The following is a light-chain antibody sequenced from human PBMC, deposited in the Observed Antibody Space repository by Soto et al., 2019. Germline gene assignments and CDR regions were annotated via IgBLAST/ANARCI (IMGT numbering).Light chain of an antibody. CDR2: GAS. J-gene: IGKJ2*01. Sequence: EIVMTQSPDTLSVSPGERATLSCRASPSVSTNLAWYQQKPGQAPRLRIYGASTRATGIPARFSGSGSGTEFTLTTSSLQSEDFAGYNCQQYNNWPYTFGQGTKLEIK. CDR1: PSVSTN. V-gene: IGKV3-15*01. CDR3: QQYNNWPYT.